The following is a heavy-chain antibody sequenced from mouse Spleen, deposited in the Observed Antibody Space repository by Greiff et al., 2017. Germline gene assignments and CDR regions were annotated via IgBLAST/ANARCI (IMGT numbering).Heavy chain of an antibody. CDR2: IDPSDSYT. Sequence: QVQLQQPGAELVKPGASVKLSCKASGYTFTRYWMQWVKQRPGQGLEWIGEIDPSDSYTNYNQKFKGKDTLTVDTSSSTAYMQLSSLTDEDAAVYYCARRGPYDGNYCAMDDWGQGTSVTVSS. D-gene: IGHD2-10*01. CDR3: ARRGPYDGNYCAMDD. J-gene: IGHJ4*01. CDR1: GYTFTRYW. V-gene: IGHV1-50*01.